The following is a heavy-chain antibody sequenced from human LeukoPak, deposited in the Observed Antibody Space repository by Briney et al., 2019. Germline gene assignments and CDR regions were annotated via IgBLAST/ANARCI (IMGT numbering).Heavy chain of an antibody. CDR1: GFTISSYG. CDR3: ARRFDY. Sequence: GGSLRLSCAVSGFTISSYGMNWVRQAPGKGLEWISYSSSGGTTIYYADSVKGRFTISRDNAKNSLYLQMNSLRAEDTGVYYCARRFDYWGQGTLVTVSS. J-gene: IGHJ4*02. CDR2: SSSGGTTI. V-gene: IGHV3-48*03.